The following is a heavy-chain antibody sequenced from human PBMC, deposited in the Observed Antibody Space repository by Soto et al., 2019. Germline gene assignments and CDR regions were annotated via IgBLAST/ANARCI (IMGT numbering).Heavy chain of an antibody. V-gene: IGHV3-11*05. Sequence: QVQLVESGGDLVKPGGSLRLSCAASGFPFSDYYMSWIRQAPGKGLAWVSSIGSSSTYTNYADFVKGRFTISRDNAKNSLYLQMNSLRAEDTAVYYCARRRPIGYYNFWGQGTLVTVSA. CDR2: IGSSSTYT. J-gene: IGHJ4*02. CDR1: GFPFSDYY. CDR3: ARRRPIGYYNF. D-gene: IGHD3-22*01.